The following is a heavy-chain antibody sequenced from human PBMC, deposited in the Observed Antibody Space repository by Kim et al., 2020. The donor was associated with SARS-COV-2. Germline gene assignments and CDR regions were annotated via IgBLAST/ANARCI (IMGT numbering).Heavy chain of an antibody. V-gene: IGHV4-4*02. CDR3: AGFSADMMSMMWGRGGWFDP. CDR2: ISHRGSP. CDR1: GGSISSLSW. J-gene: IGHJ5*02. Sequence: SETLSLTCAVSGGSISSLSWWSWVRQAPGKGLEWIGEISHRGSPNYHPSLKSRMTISIDSSKNQFSLQLTSVTAADTAIYFCAGFSADMMSMMWGRGGWFDPWGPGTLVTVSS. D-gene: IGHD3-16*01.